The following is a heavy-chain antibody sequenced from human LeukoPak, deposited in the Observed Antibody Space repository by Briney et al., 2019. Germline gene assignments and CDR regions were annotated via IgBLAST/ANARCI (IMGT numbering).Heavy chain of an antibody. D-gene: IGHD3-3*01. Sequence: SETLSLTCAVYGGSFSGYYWSWIRQPPGKELEWIGEINHSGSTNYNPSLKSRVTISVDTSKNQFSLKLSSVTAADTAVYYCARVSRRRYDFWSGYYRRDAFDIWGQGTMVTVSS. CDR2: INHSGST. J-gene: IGHJ3*02. CDR1: GGSFSGYY. V-gene: IGHV4-34*01. CDR3: ARVSRRRYDFWSGYYRRDAFDI.